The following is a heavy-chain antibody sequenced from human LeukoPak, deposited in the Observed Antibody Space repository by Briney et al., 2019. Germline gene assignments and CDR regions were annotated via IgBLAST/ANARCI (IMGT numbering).Heavy chain of an antibody. CDR1: GGSFSGYY. Sequence: SETLSLTCAVYGGSFSGYYWSWIRQPPGKGLEWVGEINHSGSTNYNPSLKSRVTISVDTSKNQFSLKLSSVTAADTAVYYCARDEGYYGAPLFDYWGQGTLVTVSS. J-gene: IGHJ4*02. CDR2: INHSGST. V-gene: IGHV4-34*01. D-gene: IGHD4/OR15-4a*01. CDR3: ARDEGYYGAPLFDY.